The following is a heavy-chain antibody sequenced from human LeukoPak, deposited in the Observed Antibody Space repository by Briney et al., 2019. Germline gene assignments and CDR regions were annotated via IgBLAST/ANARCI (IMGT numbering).Heavy chain of an antibody. CDR1: GGTFSSYA. V-gene: IGHV1-69*13. D-gene: IGHD2-2*02. CDR2: IIPIFGTA. Sequence: GASVKVSCKASGGTFSSYAISWVRQAPGQGLEWMGGIIPIFGTANYAQKFQGRVTITADESTSTAYMELSSLRSEDTAVYYCARGRGDIVVVPAAIPHDYYYYGMDVWGQGTTVTVSS. J-gene: IGHJ6*02. CDR3: ARGRGDIVVVPAAIPHDYYYYGMDV.